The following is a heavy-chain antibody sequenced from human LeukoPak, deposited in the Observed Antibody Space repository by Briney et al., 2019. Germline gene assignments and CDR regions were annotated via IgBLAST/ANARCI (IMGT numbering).Heavy chain of an antibody. Sequence: PGGSLRLSCAASGFTFSSYAMSWVRQAPGKGLEWVSSISSSSSYIYYADSVKGRFTISRDNAKNSLYLQMNSLRAEDTAVYYCARGVIPGSIHNWFDPWGQGTLVTVSS. V-gene: IGHV3-21*01. J-gene: IGHJ5*02. CDR1: GFTFSSYA. CDR2: ISSSSSYI. D-gene: IGHD4-23*01. CDR3: ARGVIPGSIHNWFDP.